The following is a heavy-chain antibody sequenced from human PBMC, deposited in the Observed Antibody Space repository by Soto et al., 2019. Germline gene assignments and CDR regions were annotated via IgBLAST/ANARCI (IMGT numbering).Heavy chain of an antibody. D-gene: IGHD2-2*01. CDR1: GGTFSSYT. J-gene: IGHJ4*02. CDR2: IIPILGIA. V-gene: IGHV1-69*02. Sequence: QVQLVQSGAEVKKPGSSVKVSCKASGGTFSSYTISWVRQAPGQGLEWMGRIIPILGIAKYAQKFQGTVTITADKSTSTAYMELSSLRSEDTAVYYCATLLLGYCSSATCYDYWGQGTLVTVSS. CDR3: ATLLLGYCSSATCYDY.